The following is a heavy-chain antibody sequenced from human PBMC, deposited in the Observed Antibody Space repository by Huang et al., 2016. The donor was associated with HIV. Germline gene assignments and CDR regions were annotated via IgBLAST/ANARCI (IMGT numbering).Heavy chain of an antibody. CDR3: ATKTAAMDI. Sequence: VESGGRLVQPGGSIRLSCVGSTFTFGDYWMSWVRQSPGKGLEWGANIKQDESEKYYVESVKGRFNISRDNAKKVLFLEMNNVRVEDTATYYCATKTAAMDIWGQGTTVTVS. CDR1: TFTFGDYW. D-gene: IGHD1-7*01. CDR2: IKQDESEK. J-gene: IGHJ6*02. V-gene: IGHV3-7*01.